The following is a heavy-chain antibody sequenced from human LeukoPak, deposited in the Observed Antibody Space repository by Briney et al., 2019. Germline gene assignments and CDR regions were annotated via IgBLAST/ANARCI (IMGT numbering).Heavy chain of an antibody. D-gene: IGHD3-10*01. J-gene: IGHJ3*02. CDR3: AKSPHGSGNVFDI. V-gene: IGHV4-39*01. Sequence: SSETLSLTCTVSGGSISTSSYYWGWIRQSPGKGLEWVGYLYDSGSTYYNPSLKSRVTISVDTSKNQFSLKLSSVPAAEKAVYYCAKSPHGSGNVFDIWGQGTMVTVSS. CDR1: GGSISTSSYY. CDR2: LYDSGST.